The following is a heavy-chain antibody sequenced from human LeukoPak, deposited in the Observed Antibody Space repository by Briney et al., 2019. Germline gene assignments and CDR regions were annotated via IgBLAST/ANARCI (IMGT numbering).Heavy chain of an antibody. CDR1: GFTFKSYG. V-gene: IGHV3-73*01. CDR2: IRSTSNGYAT. Sequence: PGGSLRLSCAASGFTFKSYGMTWVRQAPGKGLEWVGRIRSTSNGYATAYAASVKGRFTISRDDSKNTAYLQMDSLKTEDTAVYYCTGNYYGSGSYADFDYWGQGTLVTVSS. D-gene: IGHD3-10*01. CDR3: TGNYYGSGSYADFDY. J-gene: IGHJ4*02.